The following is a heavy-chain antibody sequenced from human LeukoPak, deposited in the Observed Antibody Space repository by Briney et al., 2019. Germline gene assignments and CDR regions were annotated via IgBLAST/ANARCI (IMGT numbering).Heavy chain of an antibody. CDR3: ASGLAVGGVPDC. V-gene: IGHV4-39*01. CDR1: GDSISSSKSY. D-gene: IGHD2-8*02. CDR2: FYYSGNT. J-gene: IGHJ4*02. Sequence: SETLSLTCSVSGDSISSSKSYWGWVRQPPGKGLESIGGFYYSGNTYHTPSLKSRVTVSVDTAKSQFSLKMTSVTAADTAVYYCASGLAVGGVPDCWGQGTLVIVSS.